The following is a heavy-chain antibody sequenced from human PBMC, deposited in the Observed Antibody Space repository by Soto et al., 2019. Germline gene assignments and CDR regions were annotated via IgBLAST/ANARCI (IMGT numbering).Heavy chain of an antibody. CDR3: AREGQLGY. J-gene: IGHJ4*02. CDR2: ISGYNGNT. Sequence: GASVKVSCKASGGTFSSYTISWVRQAPGQGLEWMGWISGYNGNTNYAERLQGRVTMTTDTSTSTAYMELKSLRYDDTAVYYCAREGQLGYWGQGTPVTAPQ. V-gene: IGHV1-18*01. CDR1: GGTFSSYT. D-gene: IGHD6-6*01.